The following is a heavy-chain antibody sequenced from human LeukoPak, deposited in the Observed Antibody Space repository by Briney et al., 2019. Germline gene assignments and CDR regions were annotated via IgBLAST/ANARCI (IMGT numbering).Heavy chain of an antibody. CDR3: ARDLGRYCSGGSCYCIY. CDR2: ISYDGSNK. CDR1: GFTFSSYA. J-gene: IGHJ4*02. D-gene: IGHD2-15*01. Sequence: GRSLRLSCAASGFTFSSYAMHWVRQAPGKGLEWVAVISYDGSNKYYADSVKGRFTISRDNSKNTLYLQMNSLRAEDTAVYYCARDLGRYCSGGSCYCIYWGQGTLVTVSS. V-gene: IGHV3-30*04.